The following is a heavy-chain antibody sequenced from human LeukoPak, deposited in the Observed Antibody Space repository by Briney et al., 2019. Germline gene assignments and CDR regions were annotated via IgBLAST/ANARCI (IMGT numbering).Heavy chain of an antibody. CDR2: INHSGST. D-gene: IGHD6-13*01. J-gene: IGHJ5*02. CDR1: GGSISSSGYY. Sequence: SETLSLTCTVSGGSISSSGYYWGWIRQPPGKGLEWIGEINHSGSTNYNPSLKSRVTISVDTSKNQFSLKLSSVTAADTAVYYCARGNSSSWLEGRNWFDPWGQGTLVTVSS. CDR3: ARGNSSSWLEGRNWFDP. V-gene: IGHV4-39*07.